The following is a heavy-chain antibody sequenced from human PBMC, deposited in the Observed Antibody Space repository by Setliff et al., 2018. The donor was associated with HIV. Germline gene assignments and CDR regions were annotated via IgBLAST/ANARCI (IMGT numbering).Heavy chain of an antibody. CDR2: IKEDGSDK. CDR3: AGQWGPYYMDV. Sequence: GGSLRLSCAASGFTFSDYYMSWIRQSPGKGLEGVANIKEDGSDKYYVDSVKGRFIISRANAQNSLFLQMNSLRAEDTAVYYCAGQWGPYYMDVWGKGTTVTVSS. D-gene: IGHD3-16*01. J-gene: IGHJ6*03. V-gene: IGHV3-7*01. CDR1: GFTFSDYY.